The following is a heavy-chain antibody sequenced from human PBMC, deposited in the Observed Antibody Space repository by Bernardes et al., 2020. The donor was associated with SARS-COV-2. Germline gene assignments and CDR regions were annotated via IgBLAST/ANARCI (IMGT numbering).Heavy chain of an antibody. CDR2: ITGSDGTA. V-gene: IGHV3-23*01. CDR1: GFIFSNYV. J-gene: IGHJ4*02. Sequence: GGSLRLSCAASGFIFSNYVMIWVRQAPGKGLEWVSGITGSDGTAYYAGSVKGRFTISRDNSRNTLYLHMNSLRAEDTDIYYCAKALTSGWLVPVDFYYWGQGIVDTGSS. D-gene: IGHD6-19*01. CDR3: AKALTSGWLVPVDFYY.